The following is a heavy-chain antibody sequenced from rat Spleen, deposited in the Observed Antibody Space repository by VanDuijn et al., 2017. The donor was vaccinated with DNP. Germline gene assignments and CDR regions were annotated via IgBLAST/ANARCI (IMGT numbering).Heavy chain of an antibody. J-gene: IGHJ3*01. CDR1: GFSLTRYH. D-gene: IGHD1-2*01. CDR3: ARSPESSYIYFPWAY. CDR2: IQSGGNT. V-gene: IGHV2-27*01. Sequence: QVQLKESGPGLVQPSQTLSLTCTVSGFSLTRYHVHWVRQPPGKGLEWMGRIQSGGNTDYNSGLKSRLSISKDTSKSQVFLKMNSLQTEDTATYYCARSPESSYIYFPWAYWGQGTLVTVSS.